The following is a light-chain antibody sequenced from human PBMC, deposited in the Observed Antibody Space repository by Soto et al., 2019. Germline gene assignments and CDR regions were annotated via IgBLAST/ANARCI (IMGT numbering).Light chain of an antibody. Sequence: EIVVTQSPATLSLSPGERATLSCRASQSVSSYLAWYQQKPGQAPRLLIYGASSRATGIPDRFSGSGSGTDFTLTISRLEPEDFAVYYCQQYGSSPQTFGQGTKVDIK. CDR1: QSVSSY. V-gene: IGKV3-20*01. CDR3: QQYGSSPQT. CDR2: GAS. J-gene: IGKJ1*01.